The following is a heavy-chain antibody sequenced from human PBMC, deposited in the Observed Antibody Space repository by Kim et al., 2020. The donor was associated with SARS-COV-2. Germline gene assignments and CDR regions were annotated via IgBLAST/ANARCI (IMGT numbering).Heavy chain of an antibody. CDR1: GFTFSSYA. CDR2: ISGSGGST. Sequence: GGSLRLSCAASGFTFSSYAMSWVRQAPGKGLEWVSAISGSGGSTYYADSVKGRFTISRDNSKNTLYLQMNSLRAEDTAVYYCAKDQDYYGSGSIIDYWGQGTLVTVSS. D-gene: IGHD3-10*01. CDR3: AKDQDYYGSGSIIDY. J-gene: IGHJ4*02. V-gene: IGHV3-23*01.